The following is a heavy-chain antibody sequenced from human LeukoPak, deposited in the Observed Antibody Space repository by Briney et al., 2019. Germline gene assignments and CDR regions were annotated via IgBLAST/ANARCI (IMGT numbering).Heavy chain of an antibody. CDR3: ARMFGYQLLYSYFDY. CDR2: INHSGST. D-gene: IGHD2-2*02. J-gene: IGHJ4*02. V-gene: IGHV4-34*01. CDR1: GGSFSGYY. Sequence: SETLSLTCAVYGGSFSGYYWSWIRQPPGKGLEWIGEINHSGSTNYNPSLKSRVTISVDTSKNQFSLKLSSVTAADTAVYYCARMFGYQLLYSYFDYWGQGTLVTVSS.